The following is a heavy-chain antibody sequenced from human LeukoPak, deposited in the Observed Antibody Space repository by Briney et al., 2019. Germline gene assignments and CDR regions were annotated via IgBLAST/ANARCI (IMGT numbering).Heavy chain of an antibody. Sequence: PGGSLRLSCAASGFTFDDYGLSWVRQAPGKGLEWVSTISGSGSNTFYADSVKGRFTISRDNSKNTLYLQMNSLRAEDTAVYYCAKDLRYSGSPRAFDFWGQGTMVTVSS. CDR1: GFTFDDYG. CDR3: AKDLRYSGSPRAFDF. V-gene: IGHV3-23*01. CDR2: ISGSGSNT. J-gene: IGHJ3*01. D-gene: IGHD1-26*01.